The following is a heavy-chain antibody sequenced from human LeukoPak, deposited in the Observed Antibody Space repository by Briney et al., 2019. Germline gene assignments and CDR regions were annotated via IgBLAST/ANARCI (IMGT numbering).Heavy chain of an antibody. J-gene: IGHJ6*02. D-gene: IGHD2-15*01. Sequence: GGSLRLSCAASGFTFSSYAMHWVRQAPGKGLEYVSAISSNGGSTYYANSVKGRFTISRDNSKNTLYLQMGSLRAEDMAVYYCARVDGGGDSVRWYYGMDVWGQGTTVTVSS. CDR1: GFTFSSYA. V-gene: IGHV3-64*01. CDR2: ISSNGGST. CDR3: ARVDGGGDSVRWYYGMDV.